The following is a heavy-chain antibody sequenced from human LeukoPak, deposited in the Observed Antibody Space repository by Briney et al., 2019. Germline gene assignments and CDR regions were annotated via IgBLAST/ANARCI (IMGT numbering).Heavy chain of an antibody. CDR3: ARDFSSSSTVYYYYYMDV. Sequence: SETLSLTCTVSGGSISIYYWSWIRQPPGKGLEWIGNIYYSGSTYYNPSLKSRVTISVDTSKNQFSLKLSSVTAADTAIYYCARDFSSSSTVYYYYYMDVWGKGTTVTVSS. CDR2: IYYSGST. CDR1: GGSISIYY. V-gene: IGHV4-59*12. J-gene: IGHJ6*03. D-gene: IGHD6-6*01.